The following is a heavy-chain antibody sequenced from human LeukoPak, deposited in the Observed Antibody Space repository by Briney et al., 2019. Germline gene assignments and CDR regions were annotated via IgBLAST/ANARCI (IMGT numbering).Heavy chain of an antibody. J-gene: IGHJ5*02. CDR2: IYYSGST. Sequence: SETLSLTCTVSGGSISSSSYYWGWIRQPPGKGLEWIGSIYYSGSTYYNPSLKSRVTISVDTSKNQFSLKLSSVTAADTAVYYCARVQVSQSYDFWSGISNWFDPWGQGTLVTVSS. V-gene: IGHV4-39*01. CDR3: ARVQVSQSYDFWSGISNWFDP. D-gene: IGHD3-3*01. CDR1: GGSISSSSYY.